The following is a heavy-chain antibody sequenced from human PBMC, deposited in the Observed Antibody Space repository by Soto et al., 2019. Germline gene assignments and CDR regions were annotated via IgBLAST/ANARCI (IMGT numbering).Heavy chain of an antibody. CDR1: GYTFTSYG. CDR2: ISAYNGNT. D-gene: IGHD3-22*01. V-gene: IGHV1-18*01. CDR3: ARVAPTYYYDSSGYYPDY. J-gene: IGHJ4*02. Sequence: GASVKVSCKASGYTFTSYGISWVRQAPGQGLEWMGWISAYNGNTNYAQKLQGRVTMTTDTSTSTAYMELRSLRSDDTAVYYCARVAPTYYYDSSGYYPDYWGQGTLVTVSS.